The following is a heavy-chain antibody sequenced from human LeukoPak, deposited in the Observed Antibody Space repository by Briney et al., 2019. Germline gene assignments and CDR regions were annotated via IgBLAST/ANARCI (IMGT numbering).Heavy chain of an antibody. J-gene: IGHJ5*02. CDR2: IYYSGST. CDR3: VRGRYSSGWFKDKNWFDP. D-gene: IGHD6-19*01. CDR1: GGSISSSRFY. V-gene: IGHV4-39*07. Sequence: PSETLSLTCTVSGGSISSSRFYWGWIRQPPGEGLEWIGSIYYSGSTYHNPSLKSRVTISVDTSKNQFSLKLSSVTAADTAVYYCVRGRYSSGWFKDKNWFDPWGQGIPVTVSS.